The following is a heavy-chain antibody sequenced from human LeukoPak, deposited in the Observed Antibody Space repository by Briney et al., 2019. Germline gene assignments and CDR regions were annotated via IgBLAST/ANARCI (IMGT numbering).Heavy chain of an antibody. J-gene: IGHJ3*02. Sequence: ASVKVSCKAYGYTFTIDGVNWVRQATGQGLEWTGWMNPNSVNTVYAQKFQGRVTMTRSTSISTAYMELSSLRSDDTAVYYCARGLGMSYAFDIWGQGTMVTVSS. D-gene: IGHD3-16*01. CDR3: ARGLGMSYAFDI. CDR2: MNPNSVNT. CDR1: GYTFTIDG. V-gene: IGHV1-8*01.